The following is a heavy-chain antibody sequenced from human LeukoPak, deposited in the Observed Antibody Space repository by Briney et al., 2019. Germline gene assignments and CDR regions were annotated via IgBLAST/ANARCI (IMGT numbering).Heavy chain of an antibody. CDR1: GGSISSSSYY. CDR2: IYYSGST. J-gene: IGHJ5*02. CDR3: ARRGTYGSGTARFDP. D-gene: IGHD3-10*01. V-gene: IGHV4-39*01. Sequence: PSETLSLTCTVSGGSISSSSYYWGWIRQPPGKGLEWIGSIYYSGSTYYNPSLKSRVTISVDTSKNQFSLKLSSVTAADTAVYYGARRGTYGSGTARFDPWGQGTLVTVSS.